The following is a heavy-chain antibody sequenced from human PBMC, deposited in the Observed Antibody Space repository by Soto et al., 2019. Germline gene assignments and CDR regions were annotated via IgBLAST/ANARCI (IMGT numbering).Heavy chain of an antibody. V-gene: IGHV3-48*02. CDR1: GFTFSSYS. D-gene: IGHD3-22*01. Sequence: GSLRLSCAASGFTFSSYSMNWVRQAPGKGLEWVSYISSSSSTIYYADSVKGRFTISRDNAKNSLYLQMNSLRDEDTAVYYCARGITMIVVVTKKRDGMDVWGQGTTVTVSS. J-gene: IGHJ6*02. CDR2: ISSSSSTI. CDR3: ARGITMIVVVTKKRDGMDV.